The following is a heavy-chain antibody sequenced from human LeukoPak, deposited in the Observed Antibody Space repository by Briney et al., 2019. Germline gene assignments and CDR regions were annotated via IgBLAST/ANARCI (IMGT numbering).Heavy chain of an antibody. Sequence: PGGSLRLSCAASGFTVSSNYMSWVRQAPGKGLEWVSVIYSGGSTYYADSVKGRFTTSRDNSKNTLYLQMNSLRAEDTAVYYCARDLINSSGWYYFDYWGQGTLVTVSS. V-gene: IGHV3-66*01. J-gene: IGHJ4*02. CDR3: ARDLINSSGWYYFDY. CDR2: IYSGGST. CDR1: GFTVSSNY. D-gene: IGHD6-19*01.